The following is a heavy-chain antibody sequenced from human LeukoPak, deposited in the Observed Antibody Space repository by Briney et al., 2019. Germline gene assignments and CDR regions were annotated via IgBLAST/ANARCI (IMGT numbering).Heavy chain of an antibody. CDR3: ARGLGYSSSKAYY. D-gene: IGHD6-6*01. J-gene: IGHJ4*02. V-gene: IGHV4-34*01. CDR2: INHSGST. CDR1: GGSFSGYY. Sequence: SETLSLTCAVYGGSFSGYYWSWVRQPPGKGLEWIGEINHSGSTNYNPPLKSRVTISVDTSKNQFSLKLSSVTAADTAVYYCARGLGYSSSKAYYWGQGTLVTVSS.